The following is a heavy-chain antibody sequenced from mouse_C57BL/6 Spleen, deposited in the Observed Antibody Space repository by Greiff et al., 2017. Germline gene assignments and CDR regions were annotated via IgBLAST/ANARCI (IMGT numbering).Heavy chain of an antibody. V-gene: IGHV2-2*01. CDR2: IWSGGST. Sequence: QVQLQQSGPGLVQPSQSLSITCTVSGFSLTSYGVHWVRQSPGKGLEWLGVIWSGGSTDYNAAFISRLSISKDNSKSQVFFKMNSLQADDTAIYYCARNIATVVARGYAMDYWGQGTSVTVSS. CDR3: ARNIATVVARGYAMDY. J-gene: IGHJ4*01. D-gene: IGHD1-1*01. CDR1: GFSLTSYG.